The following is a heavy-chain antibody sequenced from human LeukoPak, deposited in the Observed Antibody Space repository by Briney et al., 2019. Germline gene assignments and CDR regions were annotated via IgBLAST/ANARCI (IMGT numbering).Heavy chain of an antibody. CDR2: IIPIFGTA. CDR3: ARDLGAAAGQNWFDP. V-gene: IGHV1-69*13. J-gene: IGHJ5*02. CDR1: GGTFSSYA. Sequence: GASVKVSCKASGGTFSSYAISWVRQAPGQGHEWMGGIIPIFGTANYAQKFQGRVTITADESTSTAYMELSSLRSEDTAVYYCARDLGAAAGQNWFDPWGQGTLVTVSS. D-gene: IGHD6-13*01.